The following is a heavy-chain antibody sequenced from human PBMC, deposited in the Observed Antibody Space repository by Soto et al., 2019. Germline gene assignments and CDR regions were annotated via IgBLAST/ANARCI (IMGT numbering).Heavy chain of an antibody. D-gene: IGHD6-19*01. CDR3: AKDQLAVAGLNWFDS. J-gene: IGHJ5*01. CDR1: GFTFSHYW. V-gene: IGHV3-23*01. Sequence: GSLRLSCAASGFTFSHYWMSWVRQAPGKGLEWGSVSSGSGGSTYYADSVKGRFTISRDNSKNTLYLQMNSLRAEDTAVYYCAKDQLAVAGLNWFDSWGQGTLVTVSS. CDR2: SSGSGGST.